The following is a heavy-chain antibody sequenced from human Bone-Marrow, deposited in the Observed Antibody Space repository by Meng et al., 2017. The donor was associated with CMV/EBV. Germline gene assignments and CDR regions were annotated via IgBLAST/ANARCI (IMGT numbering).Heavy chain of an antibody. J-gene: IGHJ4*02. CDR2: ISSSSTI. CDR1: GFTFSSYS. V-gene: IGHV3-48*04. Sequence: GGSLRLSCAASGFTFSSYSMNWVRQAPGKGPEWVSYISSSSTIYYADSVKGRFTISRDNTKKSLYLQMNSLRAEDTAVYYCARDRLVGATSWWYFDYWGQGTLVTVSS. D-gene: IGHD1-26*01. CDR3: ARDRLVGATSWWYFDY.